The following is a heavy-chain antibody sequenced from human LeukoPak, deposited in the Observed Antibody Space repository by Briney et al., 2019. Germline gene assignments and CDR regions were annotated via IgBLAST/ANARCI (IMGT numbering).Heavy chain of an antibody. J-gene: IGHJ4*02. CDR3: ARDNQWLPTSGFDY. CDR2: INPSGGST. CDR1: GYTFTSYY. D-gene: IGHD6-19*01. V-gene: IGHV1-46*01. Sequence: ASVKVSCKASGYTFTSYYMHWVRQAPGQGLEWMGIINPSGGSTSYAQKLQGRVTMTTDTSTSTAYMELRSLRSDDTAVYYCARDNQWLPTSGFDYWGQGTLVTVSS.